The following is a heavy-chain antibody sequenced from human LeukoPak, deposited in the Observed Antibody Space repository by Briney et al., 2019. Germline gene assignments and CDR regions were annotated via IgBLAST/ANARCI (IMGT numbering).Heavy chain of an antibody. V-gene: IGHV4-59*02. J-gene: IGHJ4*02. D-gene: IGHD6-19*01. CDR3: ARGVAGTSYYFDY. Sequence: SETLSLTCTVSGDSVSSYYWSWIRQPPGKGLEWIGYIHYSGSTNYNPSLKSRVTISVDTSKNQFSLKLSSVTAADTAVYYCARGVAGTSYYFDYWGQGTLVTVSS. CDR2: IHYSGST. CDR1: GDSVSSYY.